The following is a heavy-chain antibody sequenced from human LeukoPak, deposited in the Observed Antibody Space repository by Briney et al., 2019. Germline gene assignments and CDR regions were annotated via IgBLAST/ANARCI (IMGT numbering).Heavy chain of an antibody. D-gene: IGHD2-15*01. V-gene: IGHV4-59*01. CDR2: IYYRGST. J-gene: IGHJ5*02. CDR1: GGSISSYY. Sequence: SETLSLTCTVSGGSISSYYWSWIRQPPGKGLEWIGYIYYRGSTNYNPSLKSRVTISVDTSKNQFSLKLSSVTAADTAVYYCARGDRGHNWFDPWGQGTLVTVSS. CDR3: ARGDRGHNWFDP.